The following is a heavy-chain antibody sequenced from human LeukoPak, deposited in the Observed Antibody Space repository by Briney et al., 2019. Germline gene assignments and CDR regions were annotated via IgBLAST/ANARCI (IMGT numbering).Heavy chain of an antibody. Sequence: GGSLRLSCTASGFTFGDYAMSWFRQAPGKGLEWVGFIRSKANGGTTEYAASVKGRLTISRDDSKSIAYLQMNSLKTEDTAVYYCTRDILSGGSPTPPFDYWGQGTLVTVSS. J-gene: IGHJ4*02. CDR2: IRSKANGGTT. CDR3: TRDILSGGSPTPPFDY. D-gene: IGHD2-15*01. V-gene: IGHV3-49*03. CDR1: GFTFGDYA.